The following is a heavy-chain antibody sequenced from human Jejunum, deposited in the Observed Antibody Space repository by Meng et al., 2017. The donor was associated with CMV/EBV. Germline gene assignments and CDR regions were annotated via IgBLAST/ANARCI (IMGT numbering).Heavy chain of an antibody. J-gene: IGHJ4*02. CDR2: ISHNGSAI. Sequence: ASGFTFSLYEMTWVRQTPGKGLEWISYISHNGSAIEYADSVRGRFTISRDNAKNLVHLQMNSLRADDTAVYYCARQARDGDCCLDYWGQGTLVTVSS. CDR3: ARQARDGDCCLDY. CDR1: GFTFSLYE. D-gene: IGHD2-21*01. V-gene: IGHV3-48*03.